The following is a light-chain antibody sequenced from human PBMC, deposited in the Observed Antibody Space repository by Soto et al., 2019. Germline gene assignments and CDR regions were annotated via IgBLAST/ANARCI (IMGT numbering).Light chain of an antibody. J-gene: IGKJ4*01. CDR3: QQYRDWPPLT. Sequence: EVVMTQSPATLSVSPGERATLSCRASQSVSNNLAWYQQKPGQAPRLLIYDASTRATGIPARFSGSGSGTEFTLTLSSLQSEDFEVYYCQQYRDWPPLTFGGGTKVKIK. V-gene: IGKV3-15*01. CDR2: DAS. CDR1: QSVSNN.